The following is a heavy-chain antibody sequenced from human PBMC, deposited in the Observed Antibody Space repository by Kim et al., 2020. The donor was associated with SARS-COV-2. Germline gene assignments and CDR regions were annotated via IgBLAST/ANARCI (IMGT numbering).Heavy chain of an antibody. CDR2: ISYSGTRT. CDR3: AKDKGKEDVDYFDY. J-gene: IGHJ4*02. Sequence: GGSLRLSCAASGFTFSNYAMSWVRRAPGKGLEWVSAISYSGTRTYYEDSVKGRFTISRDNSENTLYLQMNSLSAEDTAVYYCAKDKGKEDVDYFDYWGQGTMVTVSS. V-gene: IGHV3-23*01. D-gene: IGHD3-10*02. CDR1: GFTFSNYA.